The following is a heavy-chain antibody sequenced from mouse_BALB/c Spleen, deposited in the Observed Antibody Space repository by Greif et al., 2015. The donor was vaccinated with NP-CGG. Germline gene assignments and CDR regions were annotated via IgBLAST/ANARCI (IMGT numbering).Heavy chain of an antibody. J-gene: IGHJ2*01. CDR1: GFTFSSYT. V-gene: IGHV5-6-4*01. D-gene: IGHD1-1*01. Sequence: EVKLVESGGGLVKPGGSLKLSCAASGFTFSSYTMSWVRQTPEKRLEWVATISSGGSYTYYPDSVKGRFTISRDNAKNTLYLQMSSLKSEDTAMYYCTRSFITTVVATDYFDYWGQGTTLTVSS. CDR2: ISSGGSYT. CDR3: TRSFITTVVATDYFDY.